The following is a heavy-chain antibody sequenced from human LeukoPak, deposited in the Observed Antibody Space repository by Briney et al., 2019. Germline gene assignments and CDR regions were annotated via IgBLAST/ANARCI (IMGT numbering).Heavy chain of an antibody. Sequence: ASVKVSCKASGYTFTSYGISWVRQAPGQGLEWMGWISGYNGNTNYAQKLQGRGTMTTDTSTSTAYMGLRSLRSDDTAVYFCARAGSGRYYYMDVWGKGTTVTASS. V-gene: IGHV1-18*01. CDR3: ARAGSGRYYYMDV. D-gene: IGHD2-15*01. J-gene: IGHJ6*03. CDR1: GYTFTSYG. CDR2: ISGYNGNT.